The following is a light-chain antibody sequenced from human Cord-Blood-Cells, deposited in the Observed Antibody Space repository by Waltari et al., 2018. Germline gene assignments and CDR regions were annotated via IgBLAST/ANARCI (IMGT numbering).Light chain of an antibody. CDR2: DVI. CDR1: SSDVGGYNY. Sequence: QSALTQPASVSGSPGQSITISCTGTSSDVGGYNYVSWYQQHPGKAPKLRIYDVINRPAGVSNRFSGSRSGNTAALTIAGLQAEDEADYYCSSSTSSSTVVFGGGTKLTVL. V-gene: IGLV2-14*01. CDR3: SSSTSSSTVV. J-gene: IGLJ2*01.